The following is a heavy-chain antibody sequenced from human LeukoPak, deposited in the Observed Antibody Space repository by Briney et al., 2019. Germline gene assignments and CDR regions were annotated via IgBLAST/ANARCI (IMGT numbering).Heavy chain of an antibody. CDR2: ISGSGGST. Sequence: GGSLRLSCAASGFTFSSYAMSWVRQAPGKGLEWVSTISGSGGSTYYTDSVKGRFTISRDNSKNTLCLQMNSLRAEDTAVYYCAKPLGYTYGYAFDIWGQGTMVSVSS. CDR1: GFTFSSYA. D-gene: IGHD5-18*01. V-gene: IGHV3-23*01. CDR3: AKPLGYTYGYAFDI. J-gene: IGHJ3*02.